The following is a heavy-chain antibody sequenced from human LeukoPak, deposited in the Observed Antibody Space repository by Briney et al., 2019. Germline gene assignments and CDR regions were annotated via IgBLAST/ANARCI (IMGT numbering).Heavy chain of an antibody. D-gene: IGHD1-1*01. CDR2: IKQDGSEK. V-gene: IGHV3-7*01. Sequence: GGSLRLSCAASGFTFSSYWMSWVRRAPGKGLEWVANIKQDGSEKYYVDSMKGRFTISRDNAKNSLYLQMNSLRAEDTAVYYCARGVAGTTLYFDYWGQGTLVTVSS. CDR1: GFTFSSYW. J-gene: IGHJ4*02. CDR3: ARGVAGTTLYFDY.